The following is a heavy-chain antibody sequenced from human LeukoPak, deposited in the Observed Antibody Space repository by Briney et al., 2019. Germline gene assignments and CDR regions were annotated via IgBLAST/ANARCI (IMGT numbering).Heavy chain of an antibody. J-gene: IGHJ5*02. Sequence: ASVKVSCKASGYTFTSYDINWVRQAPGQGPEWMGWISPYSGNTNLAQKFQGRVTMTTHTSTSTAYMELRSLRSDDTAVYYCARLYCSTTTCYNFWFDRWGQGTLVTVSS. CDR2: ISPYSGNT. V-gene: IGHV1-18*01. CDR1: GYTFTSYD. CDR3: ARLYCSTTTCYNFWFDR. D-gene: IGHD2-2*02.